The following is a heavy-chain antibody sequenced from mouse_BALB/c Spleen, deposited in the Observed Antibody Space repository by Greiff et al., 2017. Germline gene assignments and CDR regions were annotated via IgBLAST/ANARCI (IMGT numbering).Heavy chain of an antibody. Sequence: EVKLVESGGGLVKPGGSLKLSCAASGFTFSSYTMSWVRQTPEKRLEWVATISSGGSYTYYPDSVKGRFTISRDNAKNTLYLQMSSLKSEDTAMYYCTRESYYGNYDGKSFDYWGQGTTLTVSS. CDR2: ISSGGSYT. CDR1: GFTFSSYT. CDR3: TRESYYGNYDGKSFDY. J-gene: IGHJ2*01. D-gene: IGHD2-1*01. V-gene: IGHV5-6-4*01.